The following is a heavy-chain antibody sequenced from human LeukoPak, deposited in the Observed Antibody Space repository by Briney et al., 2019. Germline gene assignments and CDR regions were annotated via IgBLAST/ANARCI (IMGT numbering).Heavy chain of an antibody. V-gene: IGHV3-30*02. J-gene: IGHJ6*03. CDR3: AKDPKGRGKLEPYYYYMDV. D-gene: IGHD3-10*01. CDR1: GFTFSSYG. CDR2: IRYDGSNK. Sequence: PGGSLRLSCAASGFTFSSYGMHWVRQAPGKGLEWVAFIRYDGSNKYYADSVKGRFTISRDNSKNTLYLQMNSLRAEDTAVYYCAKDPKGRGKLEPYYYYMDVWGKGTTVTVSS.